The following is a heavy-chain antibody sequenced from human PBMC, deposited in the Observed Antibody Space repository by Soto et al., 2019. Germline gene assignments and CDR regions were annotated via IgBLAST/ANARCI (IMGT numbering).Heavy chain of an antibody. D-gene: IGHD3-10*01. J-gene: IGHJ5*02. CDR1: GGSISSYY. CDR2: IYYSGST. Sequence: SETLSLTCTVSGGSISSYYWSWIRQPPGKGLEWIGYIYYSGSTNYNPSLKSRVTISVDTSKNQFSLKLSSVTAADTAVYYCARERLLWFGEQLKPYNWFDPWGQGTLVTVSS. CDR3: ARERLLWFGEQLKPYNWFDP. V-gene: IGHV4-59*01.